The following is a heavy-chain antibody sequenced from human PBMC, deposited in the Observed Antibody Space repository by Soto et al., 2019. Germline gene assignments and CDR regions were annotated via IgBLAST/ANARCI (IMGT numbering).Heavy chain of an antibody. CDR1: GYTFTSYG. Sequence: ASVKVSCKASGYTFTSYGISWVRQAPGQGLEWMGWISAYNGNTNYAQKLQGRVTMTTDTSTSTAYMELSSLRAEDTAIYYCAREAAKGSSNLDWFDPWGQGTLVTVSS. CDR3: AREAAKGSSNLDWFDP. CDR2: ISAYNGNT. J-gene: IGHJ5*02. V-gene: IGHV1-18*01. D-gene: IGHD6-13*01.